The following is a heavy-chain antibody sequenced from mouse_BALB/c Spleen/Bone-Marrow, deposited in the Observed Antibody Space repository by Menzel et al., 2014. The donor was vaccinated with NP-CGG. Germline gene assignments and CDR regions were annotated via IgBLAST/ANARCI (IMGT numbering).Heavy chain of an antibody. V-gene: IGHV1S81*02. J-gene: IGHJ1*01. D-gene: IGHD2-2*01. CDR1: GYTFTSYW. Sequence: VQLQESGAELVKPGASVKLSCKASGYTFTSYWMHWVKRRPGQGLEWIGEINPSNGRSNYSEKFKSKATLTVDKSSSTTYMRLSSLTSEDSAVYSCARYNAYDWYFDVWGAGTTVTVYS. CDR2: INPSNGRS. CDR3: ARYNAYDWYFDV.